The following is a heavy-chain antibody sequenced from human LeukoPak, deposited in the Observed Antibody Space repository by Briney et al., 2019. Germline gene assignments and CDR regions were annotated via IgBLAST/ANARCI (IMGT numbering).Heavy chain of an antibody. CDR1: GFTFSSYW. D-gene: IGHD3-10*01. Sequence: GGSLRLSRAASGFTFSSYWMLWVRQAPGKGLEWVSYISSDSRTIYYADSVKGRFTISRDNAKNSLYLQMKSLRDEDTAVYYCARYGSGTSYITNYFDYWGQGTLVTVSS. V-gene: IGHV3-48*02. CDR3: ARYGSGTSYITNYFDY. J-gene: IGHJ4*02. CDR2: ISSDSRTI.